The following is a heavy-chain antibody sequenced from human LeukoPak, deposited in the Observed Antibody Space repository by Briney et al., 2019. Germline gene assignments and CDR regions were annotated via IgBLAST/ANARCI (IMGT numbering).Heavy chain of an antibody. CDR2: MNPNSGNT. CDR1: GYTFTSYD. CDR3: ARDLRTVRGVHKTGGAFDI. J-gene: IGHJ3*02. Sequence: ASVKVSCKASGYTFTSYDINWVRQATGQGLEWMGWMNPNSGNTGYAQKFQGRVTITRDTSASTAYMELSSLRSEDTAVYYCARDLRTVRGVHKTGGAFDIWGQGTMVTVSS. V-gene: IGHV1-8*01. D-gene: IGHD3-10*01.